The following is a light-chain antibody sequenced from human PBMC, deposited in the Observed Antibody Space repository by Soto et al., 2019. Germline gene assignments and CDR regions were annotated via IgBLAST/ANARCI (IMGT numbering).Light chain of an antibody. CDR1: QGISNY. J-gene: IGKJ1*01. V-gene: IGKV1-17*03. CDR3: LQHNSYPWT. CDR2: AAS. Sequence: DIQMTQSPSAMSASVGDRVTITCRASQGISNYLAWFQQKPWKVPKRLIYAASSLQSGVPSRFSGSGSGTEFTLTIISLQPDDFATSYCLQHNSYPWTFGQGTKVEFK.